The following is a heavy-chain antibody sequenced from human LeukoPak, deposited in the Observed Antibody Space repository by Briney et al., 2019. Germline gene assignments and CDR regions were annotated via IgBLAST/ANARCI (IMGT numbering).Heavy chain of an antibody. J-gene: IGHJ4*02. Sequence: PGGSLRLSCAASGFTFSSYSLNWVRQAPGKGLEWVSSISSSSSYIYYADLVKGRFTISRDNDKHSLYQEMNRQRGGDTAVEYCARDGGRSWYYFAYWGQGTPVTVSS. CDR3: ARDGGRSWYYFAY. CDR1: GFTFSSYS. CDR2: ISSSSSYI. V-gene: IGHV3-21*01. D-gene: IGHD6-13*01.